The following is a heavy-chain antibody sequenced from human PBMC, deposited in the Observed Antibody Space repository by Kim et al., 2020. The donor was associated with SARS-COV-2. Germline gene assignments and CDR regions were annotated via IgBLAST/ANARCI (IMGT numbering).Heavy chain of an antibody. V-gene: IGHV4-34*01. D-gene: IGHD5-12*01. CDR3: ARDGVNRWLQFRGWFDP. Sequence: LKSRVTISVDTSKNQFSLKLSSVTAADTAVYYCARDGVNRWLQFRGWFDPWGQGTLVTVSS. J-gene: IGHJ5*02.